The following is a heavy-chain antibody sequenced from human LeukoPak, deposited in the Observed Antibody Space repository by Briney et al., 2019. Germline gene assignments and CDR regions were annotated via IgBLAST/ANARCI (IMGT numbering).Heavy chain of an antibody. V-gene: IGHV3-30*04. D-gene: IGHD3/OR15-3a*01. CDR1: GFTFSSYA. J-gene: IGHJ4*02. CDR3: ARDLWTDY. Sequence: PGGSLRLSCAASGFTFSSYATHWVRQAPGKGLEWVAVISYDGSNKYYADSVKGRFTISRDNSKNTLYLQMNSLRAEDTAVYYCARDLWTDYWGQGTLVTVSS. CDR2: ISYDGSNK.